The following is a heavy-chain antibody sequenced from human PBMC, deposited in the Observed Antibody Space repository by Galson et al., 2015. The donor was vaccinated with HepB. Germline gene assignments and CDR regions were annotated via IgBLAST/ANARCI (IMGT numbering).Heavy chain of an antibody. Sequence: LSPTSTVSGGSISSGRYYWSWIRQHPGKGLEWIGYIYYSGSTYYNPSLKSRVTISVDTSKNQFSLKLSSVTAADTAVYYCARVRGYCSGGSCYAPRPRAFDDWGQGTLVTVSS. D-gene: IGHD2-15*01. J-gene: IGHJ4*02. V-gene: IGHV4-31*03. CDR1: GGSISSGRYY. CDR3: ARVRGYCSGGSCYAPRPRAFDD. CDR2: IYYSGST.